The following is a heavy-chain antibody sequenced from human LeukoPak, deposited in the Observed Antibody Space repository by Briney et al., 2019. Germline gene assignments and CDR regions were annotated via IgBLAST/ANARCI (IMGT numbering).Heavy chain of an antibody. V-gene: IGHV4-39*01. CDR1: GDSISSSSYN. J-gene: IGHJ4*02. CDR3: ARQRTVVTPEFFDY. Sequence: SETLSLTCSVSGDSISSSSYNWGWLRQPPGTGLEWLGSISYSGSTKYNPSLKSRITISVDTSKNHFSLKLNSVTAADTAIYYCARQRTVVTPEFFDYWGQGTLVTVSS. CDR2: ISYSGST. D-gene: IGHD4-23*01.